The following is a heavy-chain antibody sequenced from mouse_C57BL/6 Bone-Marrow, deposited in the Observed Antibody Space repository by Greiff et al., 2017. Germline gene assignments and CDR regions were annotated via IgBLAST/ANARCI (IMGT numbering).Heavy chain of an antibody. CDR3: AIVRVGAMDY. J-gene: IGHJ4*01. V-gene: IGHV1-50*01. D-gene: IGHD1-1*01. CDR2: IDPSDSYT. Sequence: VQLQQPGAELVKPGASVKLSCKASGYTFTSYWMQWVKQRPGQGLEWIGEIDPSDSYTNYNQKFKGKATLTVDTSSSTAYMQLSSLTSEDAAVYYCAIVRVGAMDYWGQGTSVTVAS. CDR1: GYTFTSYW.